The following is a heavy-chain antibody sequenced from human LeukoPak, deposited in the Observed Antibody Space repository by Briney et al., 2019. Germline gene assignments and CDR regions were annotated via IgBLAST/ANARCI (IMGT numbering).Heavy chain of an antibody. D-gene: IGHD3-3*01. J-gene: IGHJ4*02. V-gene: IGHV3-33*06. CDR1: GFTFSKFA. CDR3: VKGSNLESN. Sequence: AGGSLRLSCAASGFTFSKFAMHWVRQAPGRGLEWVAVIWFDGSDKYHRDSVKGRFTISRDNSKNTLYLQMNSLRVDDTAVYYCVKGSNLESNWGQGNLVTVSS. CDR2: IWFDGSDK.